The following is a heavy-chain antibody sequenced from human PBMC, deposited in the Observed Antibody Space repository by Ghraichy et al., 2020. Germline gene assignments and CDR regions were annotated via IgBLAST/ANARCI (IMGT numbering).Heavy chain of an antibody. CDR3: ARDRGYERSYYYGLDV. Sequence: SETLSLTCPVYGGYVNSGGFYWSWIRQHPGKGLEWIGYIHYSGTAFYNPSLKGRTTITFDTPGTQFSLKLTSVTAADTAMYDCARDRGYERSYYYGLDVWGQGTTVTVTS. CDR2: IHYSGTA. J-gene: IGHJ6*02. CDR1: GGYVNSGGFY. D-gene: IGHD5-12*01. V-gene: IGHV4-31*03.